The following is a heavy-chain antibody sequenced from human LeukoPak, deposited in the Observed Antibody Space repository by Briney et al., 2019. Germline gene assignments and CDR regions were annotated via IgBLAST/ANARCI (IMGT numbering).Heavy chain of an antibody. CDR3: ARSPGYYYYYYMDV. V-gene: IGHV4-4*07. Sequence: SETLSLTCTVSGGSISSYYWSWIRQPAGKGLEWIGRIYTSGSTNYNPSLKSRVTMSVDTSKNQFSLKLSSVAAADTAVYYCARSPGYYYYYYMDVWGKGTTVTVSS. J-gene: IGHJ6*03. CDR2: IYTSGST. CDR1: GGSISSYY.